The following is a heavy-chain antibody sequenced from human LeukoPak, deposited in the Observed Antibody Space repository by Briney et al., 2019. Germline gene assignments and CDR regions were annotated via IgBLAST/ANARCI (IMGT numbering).Heavy chain of an antibody. J-gene: IGHJ4*02. V-gene: IGHV3-53*01. CDR1: GFTVSSNY. CDR2: IYSGGST. D-gene: IGHD6-6*01. Sequence: AGGSLRLSCAASGFTVSSNYMSWVRQAPGKGLEWVSVIYSGGSTYYADSVKGRFTISRDNSKNTLYLQMNSLRAEDTAVYYCARDLVGITRRWGQGTLVTVSS. CDR3: ARDLVGITRR.